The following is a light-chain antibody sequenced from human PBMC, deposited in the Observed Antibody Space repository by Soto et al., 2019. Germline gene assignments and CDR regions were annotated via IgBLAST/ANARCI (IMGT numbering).Light chain of an antibody. J-gene: IGLJ1*01. CDR2: EVS. Sequence: QSVLTQPPSASGSPGQSVTITCSGTSSDVGEENYVSWYQQHPGKVPKLILYEVSKRPSGVPDRFSGSRSGNTASLTVSGLQAEDEADYYCNSYTSSNTYVFGSGTKLTVL. CDR3: NSYTSSNTYV. CDR1: SSDVGEENY. V-gene: IGLV2-8*01.